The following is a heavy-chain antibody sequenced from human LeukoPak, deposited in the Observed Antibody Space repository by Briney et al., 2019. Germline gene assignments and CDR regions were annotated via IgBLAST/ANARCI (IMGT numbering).Heavy chain of an antibody. V-gene: IGHV4-59*01. J-gene: IGHJ3*02. CDR1: GGSITSYY. D-gene: IGHD3-9*01. Sequence: PSETLSLTCAVSGGSITSYYASWIPLPPGTGLEWIGHLPKSGNTNYTPPLKSRAAILGPASKNQLLLKFSSMTGAVTAGQYCAGARYVNSFYAFDIWGQGTLVTVSS. CDR2: LPKSGNT. CDR3: AGARYVNSFYAFDI.